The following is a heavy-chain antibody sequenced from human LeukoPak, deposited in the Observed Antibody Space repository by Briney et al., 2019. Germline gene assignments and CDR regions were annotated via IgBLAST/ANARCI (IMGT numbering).Heavy chain of an antibody. V-gene: IGHV1-2*02. CDR1: GYTFTGYY. Sequence: GASVKVSCKASGYTFTGYYMHWVRQAPGQGLEWMRWINPNSGGTNYAQKFQGRVTMTRDTSISTAYMELSRLRSDDTAVYYCARGSVIVVVPAAIPDYWGQGTLVTVSS. CDR3: ARGSVIVVVPAAIPDY. J-gene: IGHJ4*02. CDR2: INPNSGGT. D-gene: IGHD2-2*01.